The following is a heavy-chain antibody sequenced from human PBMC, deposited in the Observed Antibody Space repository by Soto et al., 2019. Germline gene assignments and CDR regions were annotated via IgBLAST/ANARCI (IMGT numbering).Heavy chain of an antibody. V-gene: IGHV3-43*01. J-gene: IGHJ6*02. CDR2: ISWDGGST. Sequence: GESLKISCAASGFTFDDYTMHWVRQAPGKGLEWVSLISWDGGSTYYADSVKGRFTISRDNSKNSLYLQMNSLRTEDTALYYCAKDEYSSSSHGMDVWGQGTTVTVSS. D-gene: IGHD6-13*01. CDR3: AKDEYSSSSHGMDV. CDR1: GFTFDDYT.